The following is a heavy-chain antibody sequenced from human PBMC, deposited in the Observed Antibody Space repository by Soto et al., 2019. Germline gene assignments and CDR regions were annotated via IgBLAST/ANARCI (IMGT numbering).Heavy chain of an antibody. Sequence: QVQLRESVPGLVKPSETLSLTCTVSSGSIGTYFWSWIRQPPGKGLEWIGYIYYSGTTNYNPSLKSPVTIFLATSKNQVSLRLSSVTAADTAGYYCARVRGGTYDAFDIWGQGTMVTVSA. V-gene: IGHV4-59*01. J-gene: IGHJ3*02. CDR1: SGSIGTYF. CDR2: IYYSGTT. CDR3: ARVRGGTYDAFDI. D-gene: IGHD3-16*01.